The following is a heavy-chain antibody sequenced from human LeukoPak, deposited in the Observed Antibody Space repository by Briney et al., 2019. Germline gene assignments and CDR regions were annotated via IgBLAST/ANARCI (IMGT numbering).Heavy chain of an antibody. V-gene: IGHV3-30*18. Sequence: GRSLRLSCAASGFTFSSYSMNWVRQAPDKRLEWLGFLSPEQTNMYADSVKGRFAISRDNSKNTMYIQMNDLRPEDTAMFYCAKEGGSSGHAGYFDNWGQGTLVTVSS. CDR1: GFTFSSYS. CDR3: AKEGGSSGHAGYFDN. D-gene: IGHD3-22*01. CDR2: LSPEQTNM. J-gene: IGHJ4*02.